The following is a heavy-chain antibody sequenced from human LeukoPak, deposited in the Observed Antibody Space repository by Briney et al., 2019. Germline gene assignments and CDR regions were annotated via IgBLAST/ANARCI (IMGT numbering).Heavy chain of an antibody. J-gene: IGHJ4*02. CDR2: IWYDGSNK. V-gene: IGHV3-33*01. Sequence: GGSLRLSCAASGFTFSSYGMHWVPQAPGKGLELLAVIWYDGSNKYYAVSVKGRFTISSDNSKNTLYLQMNSLRAEDTAVYYCARYVTTVTYFDHWGQGTLVTVSS. CDR3: ARYVTTVTYFDH. D-gene: IGHD4-17*01. CDR1: GFTFSSYG.